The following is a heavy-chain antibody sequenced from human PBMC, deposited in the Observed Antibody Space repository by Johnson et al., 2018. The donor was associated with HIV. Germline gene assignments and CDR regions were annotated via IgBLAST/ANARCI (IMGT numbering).Heavy chain of an antibody. CDR1: GFTFSSYA. CDR2: ITGSGDT. CDR3: ATDYNFWSGRPDSFDV. J-gene: IGHJ3*01. Sequence: VLLVESGGGVVQPGRSLRLSCAASGFTFSSYAMHWVRQAPGKGLEYVSRITGSGDTYYVNSVKGRFTISRDNSKSTLYLQMDSLRAEDTAVYYCATDYNFWSGRPDSFDVWGQGTMVSVSS. D-gene: IGHD3-3*01. V-gene: IGHV3-64*01.